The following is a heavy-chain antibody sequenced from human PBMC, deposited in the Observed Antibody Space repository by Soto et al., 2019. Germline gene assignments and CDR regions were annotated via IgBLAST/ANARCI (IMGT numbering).Heavy chain of an antibody. Sequence: SQTLSLTCAISGDSVSSNSAAWNWIRQSPSRGLEWLGRTYYRSKWYNDYAVSVKSRLTINPDTSKNQFSLQLNSVTPEDTAVYYCAKSVDRDDYYGMDVWGQGTTVTVSS. CDR1: GDSVSSNSAA. J-gene: IGHJ6*02. V-gene: IGHV6-1*01. CDR3: AKSVDRDDYYGMDV. CDR2: TYYRSKWYN.